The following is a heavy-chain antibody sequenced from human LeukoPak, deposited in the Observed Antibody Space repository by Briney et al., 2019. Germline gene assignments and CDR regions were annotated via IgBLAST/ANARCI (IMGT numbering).Heavy chain of an antibody. CDR2: IKPKTDGETT. V-gene: IGHV3-15*01. D-gene: IGHD2-21*01. J-gene: IGHJ4*02. CDR1: GFTFSSYT. Sequence: GGSLRLSCAASGFTFSSYTMSWVRQAPGKGLEWVGRIKPKTDGETTEYAAPVKGRFSISRDDSKNMLYLQMNSLKTEDTAVYYCITPLPYSAQGGQGTLVTVSS. CDR3: ITPLPYSAQ.